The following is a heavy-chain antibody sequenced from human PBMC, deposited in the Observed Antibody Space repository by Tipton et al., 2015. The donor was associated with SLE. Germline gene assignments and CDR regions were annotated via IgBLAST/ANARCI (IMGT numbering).Heavy chain of an antibody. CDR1: GFTFSSYA. V-gene: IGHV3-23*01. CDR2: IRGSGGST. CDR3: AKDRRDYGGSSYYYMDV. D-gene: IGHD4-23*01. Sequence: SLRLSCAASGFTFSSYAMSWVRQAPGKGLEWVSAIRGSGGSTYYADSVKGRFTISRDNSKNTLYLQMNSLRAEDTAVYYCAKDRRDYGGSSYYYMDVWGKGTAVAVSS. J-gene: IGHJ6*03.